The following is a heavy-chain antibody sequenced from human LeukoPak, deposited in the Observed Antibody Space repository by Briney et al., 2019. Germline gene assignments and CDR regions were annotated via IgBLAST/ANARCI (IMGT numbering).Heavy chain of an antibody. D-gene: IGHD6-13*01. CDR1: GFTVSSSYS. J-gene: IGHJ4*02. CDR2: ITVTGDT. CDR3: AKVPVWQQLVDY. Sequence: PGGSLRLSCTASGFTVSSSYSMSWLRQAPGKRLEWVSGITVTGDTYYADSLKGRFTISRDNARNTLYLQMNSLRADDTAVYYCAKVPVWQQLVDYWGQGTLVTVSS. V-gene: IGHV3-23*01.